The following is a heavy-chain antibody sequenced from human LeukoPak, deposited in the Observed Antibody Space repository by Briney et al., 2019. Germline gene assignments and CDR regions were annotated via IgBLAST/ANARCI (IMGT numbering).Heavy chain of an antibody. V-gene: IGHV4-30-4*01. D-gene: IGHD3-22*01. Sequence: PSQTLSLTCTVSGGSISSGDYYWSWIRQPPGKGLEWIGHIYYSGSTNYNPSLKSRVTISVDTSKNQFSLKLSSVTAADTAVYYCARGVSYYDSSGYYNEYFQHWGQGTLVTVSS. CDR2: IYYSGST. CDR3: ARGVSYYDSSGYYNEYFQH. J-gene: IGHJ1*01. CDR1: GGSISSGDYY.